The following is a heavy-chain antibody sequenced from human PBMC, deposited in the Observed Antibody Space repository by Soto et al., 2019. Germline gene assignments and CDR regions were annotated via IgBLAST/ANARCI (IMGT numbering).Heavy chain of an antibody. CDR3: ARGNFIANFDY. CDR1: GGSFSGYY. D-gene: IGHD6-13*01. V-gene: IGHV4-34*01. J-gene: IGHJ4*02. Sequence: SETLSLTCAVYGGSFSGYYWSWIRRPPGKGLEWIGEINHSGSTNYNPSLKSRVTISVDTSKNQFSLKLSSVTAADTAVYYCARGNFIANFDYWGQGTLVTVSS. CDR2: INHSGST.